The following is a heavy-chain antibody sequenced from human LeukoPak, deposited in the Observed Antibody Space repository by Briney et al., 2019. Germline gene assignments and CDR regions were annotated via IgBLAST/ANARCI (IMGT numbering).Heavy chain of an antibody. D-gene: IGHD3-9*01. Sequence: SETLSLTCAVYGGSFSGYYWSWIRHPPGKGQEWIGEINHSGSTNYNPSLKSRVTISVDTSKNQFSLKLSSVTAADTAVYYCARGSSLRYFVWADAFDIWGQGTMVTVSS. V-gene: IGHV4-34*01. CDR3: ARGSSLRYFVWADAFDI. CDR1: GGSFSGYY. CDR2: INHSGST. J-gene: IGHJ3*02.